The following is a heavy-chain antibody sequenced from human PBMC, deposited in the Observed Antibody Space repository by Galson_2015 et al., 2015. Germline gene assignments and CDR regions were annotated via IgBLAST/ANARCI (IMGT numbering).Heavy chain of an antibody. D-gene: IGHD6-13*01. CDR3: VRSGSSSWSVDFDT. J-gene: IGHJ4*02. V-gene: IGHV1-18*01. Sequence: SVKVSCKASGYVFTSYAITWVRRAPGQGLEWVGWVSPYNGRTNFAQKFQGRGHITPNKPTTTAYLQLRRLTSADTAVYYCVRSGSSSWSVDFDTWGQGALVTVSA. CDR2: VSPYNGRT. CDR1: GYVFTSYA.